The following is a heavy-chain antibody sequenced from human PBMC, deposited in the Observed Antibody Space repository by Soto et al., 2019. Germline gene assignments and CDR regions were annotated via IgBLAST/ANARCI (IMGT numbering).Heavy chain of an antibody. CDR2: ISSSSSTI. V-gene: IGHV3-48*02. CDR1: GFTFSSYS. Sequence: GGSLRLSCAASGFTFSSYSMNWVRQAPGKGLEWVSYISSSSSTIYYADSVKGRFTISRDNAKNSLYLQMNSLRDEDTAVYYCAREAVAGIYLSWFDPWGQGTLVTVSS. CDR3: AREAVAGIYLSWFDP. D-gene: IGHD6-19*01. J-gene: IGHJ5*02.